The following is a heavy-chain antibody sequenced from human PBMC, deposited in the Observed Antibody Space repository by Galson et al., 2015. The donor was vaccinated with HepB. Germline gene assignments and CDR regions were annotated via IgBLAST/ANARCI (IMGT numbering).Heavy chain of an antibody. CDR3: ARDRIAVAGTYFQH. D-gene: IGHD6-13*01. CDR1: GFTVSGNY. CDR2: IYSGGST. V-gene: IGHV3-53*01. J-gene: IGHJ1*01. Sequence: LRLSCAASGFTVSGNYMSWVRQAPGKGLEWVSVIYSGGSTYYADSVKGRFTISRDSSNNTLYLQMNSLRAEDTAVYYCARDRIAVAGTYFQHWGQGTLVTVSS.